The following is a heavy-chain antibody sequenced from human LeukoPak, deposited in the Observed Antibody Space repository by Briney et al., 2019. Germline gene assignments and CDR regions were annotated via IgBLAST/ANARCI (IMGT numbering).Heavy chain of an antibody. CDR1: GGSLSSYY. D-gene: IGHD3-9*01. CDR2: ITYSGTT. Sequence: PSETLSLTCTVSGGSLSSYYWSWIRQPPGKGLEWIGYITYSGTTNYNPSLNSRVTISVDTSKNQFSLKLTSVTAADTAFYYYASSRPYYDILTGQSDDAFDIWGRGTMATVSS. CDR3: ASSRPYYDILTGQSDDAFDI. J-gene: IGHJ3*02. V-gene: IGHV4-59*01.